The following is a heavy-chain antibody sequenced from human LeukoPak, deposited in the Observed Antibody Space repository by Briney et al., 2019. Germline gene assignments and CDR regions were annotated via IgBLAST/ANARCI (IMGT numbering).Heavy chain of an antibody. Sequence: PPGGSLLLSCAASGFIFSSYGIHWVRQAPGKGLEWVAVISYDGSHQHYADSVKGRFTISRDSSKNTLSLQVNSLSAEDTAAYYCVKGGSSGWFDWFDYWGQGTLVTVSS. V-gene: IGHV3-30*18. CDR2: ISYDGSHQ. D-gene: IGHD6-19*01. J-gene: IGHJ4*02. CDR3: VKGGSSGWFDWFDY. CDR1: GFIFSSYG.